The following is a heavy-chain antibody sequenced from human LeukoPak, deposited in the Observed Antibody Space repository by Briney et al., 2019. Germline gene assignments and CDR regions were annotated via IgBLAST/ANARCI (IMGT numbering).Heavy chain of an antibody. CDR1: GFTFSSYA. CDR3: AKDLVGSGWYYYFDY. CDR2: ISGSVGST. J-gene: IGHJ4*02. Sequence: QPGGSLRLSCAASGFTFSSYAMSWVRQAPGRGLEWVSAISGSVGSTYYADSVKGRFTISRDNSKNTLYLQMNSLRAEDTALYYCAKDLVGSGWYYYFDYWGQGTLVTVSS. V-gene: IGHV3-23*01. D-gene: IGHD6-19*01.